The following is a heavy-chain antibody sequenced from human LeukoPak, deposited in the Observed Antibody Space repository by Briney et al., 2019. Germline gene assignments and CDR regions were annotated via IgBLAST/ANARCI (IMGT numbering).Heavy chain of an antibody. CDR3: ASGGDYGDYYFDY. CDR2: ISSSGTTI. J-gene: IGHJ4*02. CDR1: GFTFRSYE. V-gene: IGHV3-48*03. D-gene: IGHD4-17*01. Sequence: PGGSLRLSCAASGFTFRSYEMNWVRRAPGKGLEWVSYISSSGTTIYYADSVKGRFTISRDNAKNSLYLQMNSLRAEDTAVYYCASGGDYGDYYFDYWGQGTPVTVSS.